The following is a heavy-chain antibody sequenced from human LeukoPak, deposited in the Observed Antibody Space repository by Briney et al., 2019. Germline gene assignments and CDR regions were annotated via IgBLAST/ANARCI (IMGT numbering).Heavy chain of an antibody. CDR2: IWYDGSDK. CDR3: ARAFGSGTQDY. D-gene: IGHD2-2*01. Sequence: GGSLRLSCEASGSTFSSYGMHWVRQAPGKGLDWVAVIWYDGSDKYYADSVKGRFTISRDNSKNTLYLQMNSLRVEDTAVYYCARAFGSGTQDYWGQGTLVTVSS. CDR1: GSTFSSYG. J-gene: IGHJ4*02. V-gene: IGHV3-33*01.